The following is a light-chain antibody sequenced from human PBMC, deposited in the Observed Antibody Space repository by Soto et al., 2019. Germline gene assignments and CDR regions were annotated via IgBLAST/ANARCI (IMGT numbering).Light chain of an antibody. J-gene: IGKJ5*01. V-gene: IGKV3-11*01. Sequence: EIVLTQSPVTLSLSPGERATLSCRASQSVRTYLAWYQVKPGQAPRLLIYDASRRASGVPARFSGSGSGTAVTLTISSLEREDFALYYCQKRNTWPPITVGQGTRLEIK. CDR2: DAS. CDR1: QSVRTY. CDR3: QKRNTWPPIT.